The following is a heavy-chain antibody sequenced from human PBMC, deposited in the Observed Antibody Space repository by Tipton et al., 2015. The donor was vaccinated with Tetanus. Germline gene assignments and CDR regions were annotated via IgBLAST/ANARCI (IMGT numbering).Heavy chain of an antibody. J-gene: IGHJ4*02. Sequence: GLVKPSQTLSLTCAISGDSVSSNSAAWNWIRQSPSRGLEWLARTYYRSRWYNDYALSVKSRITISPDTSKNQFSLQLNSVTPDDTAVYYCARDPLGDETIFDYWGQGTLLTVSS. D-gene: IGHD3-10*01. V-gene: IGHV6-1*01. CDR2: TYYRSRWYN. CDR3: ARDPLGDETIFDY. CDR1: GDSVSSNSAA.